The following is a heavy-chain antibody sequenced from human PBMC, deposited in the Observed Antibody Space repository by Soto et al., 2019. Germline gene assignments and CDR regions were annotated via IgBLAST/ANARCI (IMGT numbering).Heavy chain of an antibody. CDR3: ARVYGSPAYYFDY. V-gene: IGHV4-59*01. J-gene: IGHJ4*02. CDR1: GGSMIGYY. D-gene: IGHD3-10*01. CDR2: VYYSGSA. Sequence: PSETLSLTCSVSGGSMIGYYLTWIRQAPGKGLEWIGYVYYSGSANYNPSLKSRVTISVDTSKNQFSLNLRSVTAADTAVYFCARVYGSPAYYFDYWGRGTLVTVSS.